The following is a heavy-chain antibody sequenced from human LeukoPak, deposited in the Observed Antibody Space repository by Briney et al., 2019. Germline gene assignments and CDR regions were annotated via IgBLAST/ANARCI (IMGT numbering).Heavy chain of an antibody. CDR1: GGSISSSNYY. CDR3: ARHVWAWITQNFDY. Sequence: NPSETLSLTCTVSGGSISSSNYYWGWVRQPPGKGLEWIGSIYYTGSTYYNPSLKSRLTISVDTSKNQFSLNLSSVTAADTAVYYCARHVWAWITQNFDYWGQGTLVTVSS. V-gene: IGHV4-39*01. J-gene: IGHJ4*02. D-gene: IGHD3-16*01. CDR2: IYYTGST.